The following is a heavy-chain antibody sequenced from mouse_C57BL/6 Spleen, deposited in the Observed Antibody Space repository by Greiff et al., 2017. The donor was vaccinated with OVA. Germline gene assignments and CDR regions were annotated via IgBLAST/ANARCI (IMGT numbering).Heavy chain of an antibody. CDR3: ARSYAY. CDR2: INPGSGGT. CDR1: GYAFTNYL. V-gene: IGHV1-54*01. J-gene: IGHJ3*01. Sequence: VNVVESGAELVRPGTSVKVSCKASGYAFTNYLIEWVKQRPGQGLEWIGVINPGSGGTNYNEKFKGKATLTADKSSSTAYMQLSSLTSEDSAVYFCARSYAYWGQGTLVTVSA.